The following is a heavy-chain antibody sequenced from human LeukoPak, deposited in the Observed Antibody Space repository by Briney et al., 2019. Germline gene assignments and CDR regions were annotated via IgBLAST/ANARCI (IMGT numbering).Heavy chain of an antibody. J-gene: IGHJ5*02. V-gene: IGHV4-61*02. CDR2: IYTSGST. CDR3: ARALPDWFGP. CDR1: GGSISSGSYY. Sequence: SQTLSLTCTVSGGSISSGSYYWSWIRQPAGKGLEWIGRIYTSGSTNYNPSLKSRVTISVDTSKNQFSLKLSSVTAADTAVYYCARALPDWFGPWGQGTLVTVSS.